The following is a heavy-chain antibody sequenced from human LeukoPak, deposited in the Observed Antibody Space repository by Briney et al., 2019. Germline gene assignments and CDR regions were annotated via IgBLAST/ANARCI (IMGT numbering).Heavy chain of an antibody. J-gene: IGHJ4*02. D-gene: IGHD3-10*01. Sequence: PGGSLRLSCAASGFTFTTYAMNWVRQAPGKGLEWVSDISSSSSTIYYTDSVKGRFTISRDNAKNSLYLQMNSLRDEDTAVYYCAREAGVYGSGSYYKDTAYWGQGTLVTVSS. V-gene: IGHV3-48*02. CDR1: GFTFTTYA. CDR2: ISSSSSTI. CDR3: AREAGVYGSGSYYKDTAY.